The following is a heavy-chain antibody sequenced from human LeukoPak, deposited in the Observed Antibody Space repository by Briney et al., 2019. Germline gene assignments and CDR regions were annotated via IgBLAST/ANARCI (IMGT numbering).Heavy chain of an antibody. D-gene: IGHD3-9*01. Sequence: ASVKVSCKASGYTFTSYGINWVRQATGQGLEWMGWINPNSGGTNYAQKFQGWVTMTRDTSISTAYMELSRLRSDDTAVYYCARGANYDILTGYYRPDDAFDIWGQGTMVTVSS. V-gene: IGHV1-2*04. CDR1: GYTFTSYG. J-gene: IGHJ3*02. CDR3: ARGANYDILTGYYRPDDAFDI. CDR2: INPNSGGT.